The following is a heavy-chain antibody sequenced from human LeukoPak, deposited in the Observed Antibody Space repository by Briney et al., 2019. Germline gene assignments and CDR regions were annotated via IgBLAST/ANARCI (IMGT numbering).Heavy chain of an antibody. CDR1: GFMFSNYG. V-gene: IGHV3-30*18. Sequence: GRSLRLSCAASGFMFSNYGMHWVRQAPGKGLEWVAVISSDGSDKYYADSVKGRFAISRDNAKNTMYLQMNSLTVEETAVYYCAKQQLAPYYLDYWGQGTLVTVSS. D-gene: IGHD6-13*01. CDR2: ISSDGSDK. J-gene: IGHJ4*02. CDR3: AKQQLAPYYLDY.